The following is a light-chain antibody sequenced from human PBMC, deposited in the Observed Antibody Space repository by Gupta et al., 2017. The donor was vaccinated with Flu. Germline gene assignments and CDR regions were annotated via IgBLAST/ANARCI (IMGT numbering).Light chain of an antibody. J-gene: IGKJ1*01. Sequence: EIVLTQSPGTLSLSPGERATLSCRASQSARQGSDLAWYQQKPGQAPRLLIYDASGRATGVPDRFSGSVSGADYTLTITRLEPEDFAVYYCQQWHDSSWTFGQGTKVEI. CDR2: DAS. CDR1: QSARQGSD. CDR3: QQWHDSSWT. V-gene: IGKV3-20*01.